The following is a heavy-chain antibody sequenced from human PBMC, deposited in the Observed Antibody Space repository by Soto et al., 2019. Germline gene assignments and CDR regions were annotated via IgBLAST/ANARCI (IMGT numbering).Heavy chain of an antibody. CDR2: INAGNGNT. CDR1: GYTFTSYA. D-gene: IGHD6-13*01. J-gene: IGHJ5*02. V-gene: IGHV1-3*01. Sequence: VSVKVSCKASGYTFTSYAMHWVRQAPGQRLEWMGWINAGNGNTKYSQKFQGRVTITRDTSASTAYMELSSLRSEDTAVYYCARRSSSWYQGWFDPWGQGTLVTAPQ. CDR3: ARRSSSWYQGWFDP.